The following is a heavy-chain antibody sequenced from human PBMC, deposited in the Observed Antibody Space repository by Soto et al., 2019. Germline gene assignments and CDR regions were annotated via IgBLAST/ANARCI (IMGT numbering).Heavy chain of an antibody. Sequence: QVHLVQSGAEVKKPGASVKVSCKGSGYAFTTYGITWVRQAPGQGLEWMGWISAHNGNTNYAQKLQGRRTVTSDTSTGTAYMELRSLRSDATAVYYCARGRYGDYWGQGALVTVSS. CDR3: ARGRYGDY. D-gene: IGHD1-1*01. V-gene: IGHV1-18*01. CDR2: ISAHNGNT. CDR1: GYAFTTYG. J-gene: IGHJ4*02.